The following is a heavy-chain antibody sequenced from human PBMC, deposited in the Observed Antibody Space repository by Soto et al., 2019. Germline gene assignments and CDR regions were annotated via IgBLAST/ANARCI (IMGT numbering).Heavy chain of an antibody. CDR3: ARAGYNIHS. CDR2: ISYTVSN. V-gene: IGHV4-59*01. CDR1: GGSISSYY. D-gene: IGHD5-12*01. Sequence: QVQLQASGPGLVKPSETLSLTCTGPGGSISSYYWNWFRQPLGKGLEWLGYISYTVSNNYNPSLKRRVTISGDTSKNPYSMKLSSVTAADTAVYYCARAGYNIHSWGQGTLVTVS. J-gene: IGHJ4*02.